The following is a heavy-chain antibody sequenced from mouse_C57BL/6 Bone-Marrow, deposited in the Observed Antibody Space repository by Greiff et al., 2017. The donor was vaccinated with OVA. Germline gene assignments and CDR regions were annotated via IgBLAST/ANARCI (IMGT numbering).Heavy chain of an antibody. J-gene: IGHJ1*03. CDR1: GYTFTSYW. V-gene: IGHV1-55*01. CDR3: ARDYYGSSYRYFDV. Sequence: VQLQQPGAELVKPGASVKMSCKASGYTFTSYWITWVKQRPGQGLEWIGDIYPGSGSTNYNEKFKSKATLTVDTSSSTAYMQLSSLTSEDSAVYYCARDYYGSSYRYFDVWGTGTTVTVSS. CDR2: IYPGSGST. D-gene: IGHD1-1*01.